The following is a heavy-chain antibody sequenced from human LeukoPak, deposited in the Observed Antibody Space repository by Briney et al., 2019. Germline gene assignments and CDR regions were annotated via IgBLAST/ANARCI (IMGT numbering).Heavy chain of an antibody. CDR2: MNPNSGNT. Sequence: ASVKVSCKASGYTFTGYYMHWVRQAPGQGLEWMGWMNPNSGNTGYAQKFQGRVTMTRNTSISTAYMELSSLRSEDTAVYYCARETKRFGELLGGWQYYFDYWGQGTLVTVSS. J-gene: IGHJ4*02. CDR1: GYTFTGYY. V-gene: IGHV1-8*02. D-gene: IGHD3-10*01. CDR3: ARETKRFGELLGGWQYYFDY.